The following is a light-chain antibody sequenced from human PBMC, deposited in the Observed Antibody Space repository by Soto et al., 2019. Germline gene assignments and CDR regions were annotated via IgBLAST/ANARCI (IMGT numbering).Light chain of an antibody. V-gene: IGKV3-20*01. CDR1: QSVSSSY. J-gene: IGKJ1*01. CDR3: QQYGSSPRT. CDR2: GAS. Sequence: EIVLTQSPGTLSLSPGERATLSCRASQSVSSSYLAWYQQKPGQAPRLLIYGASSRATGIPDRFSGSGSGTDFTLTISRLEPEVFAVYYCQQYGSSPRTFCQGTKVEIK.